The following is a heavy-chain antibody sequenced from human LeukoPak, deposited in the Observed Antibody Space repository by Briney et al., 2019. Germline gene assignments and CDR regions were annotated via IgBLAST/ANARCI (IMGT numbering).Heavy chain of an antibody. V-gene: IGHV3-23*01. CDR1: GFTFSSYA. CDR2: INGGGVNT. D-gene: IGHD4-11*01. CDR3: AKDLYSNYGPADY. Sequence: GFLRLSCAASGFTFSSYAMSWVRQAPGKGLEWVSTINGGGVNTHYADSVGGRFTISRDNSKNTLFLQMNSLRDEDTAVYYCAKDLYSNYGPADYWGQGNLVTVSS. J-gene: IGHJ4*02.